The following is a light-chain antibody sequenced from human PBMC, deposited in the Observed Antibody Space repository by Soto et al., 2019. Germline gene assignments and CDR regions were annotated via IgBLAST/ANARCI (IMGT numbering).Light chain of an antibody. CDR1: QSVSSY. CDR3: QQANS. Sequence: EIVLTQSPATLALSPGERATLSCRASQSVSSYLAWYQQKPGQAPRLLIYDASNRATGIPARFSGSGSGTDFTLTISRLEPEDFATYYCQQANSFGGGTKVDIK. CDR2: DAS. J-gene: IGKJ4*01. V-gene: IGKV3-11*01.